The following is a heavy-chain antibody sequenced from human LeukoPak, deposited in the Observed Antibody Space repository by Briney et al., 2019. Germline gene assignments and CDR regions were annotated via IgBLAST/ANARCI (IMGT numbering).Heavy chain of an antibody. CDR2: INHSGYT. Sequence: SETLSLTCAVSGGSFGDFYWSWIRQPPGKGLEWIGEINHSGYTNYYPSLKSRVTISVDTSKNQFSLRLSSVTAADTAVYYCARNDYFGINNGMDVRGQGTTVTVSS. J-gene: IGHJ6*02. CDR3: ARNDYFGINNGMDV. CDR1: GGSFGDFY. V-gene: IGHV4-34*01. D-gene: IGHD2/OR15-2a*01.